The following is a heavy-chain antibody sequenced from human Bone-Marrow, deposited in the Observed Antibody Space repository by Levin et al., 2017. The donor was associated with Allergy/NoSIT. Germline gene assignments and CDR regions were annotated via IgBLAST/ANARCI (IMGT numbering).Heavy chain of an antibody. J-gene: IGHJ3*01. CDR3: TRRGWFGELDDGVDV. V-gene: IGHV3-33*01. Sequence: GESLKISCAASGFTFSSYGLHWVRQAPGKGLEWVAGIWYRGSKEYYADSVKGRFTISRDNSKNTLNLQMRSLRGEDTAVYYCTRRGWFGELDDGVDVWGLGIMVAVS. D-gene: IGHD3-10*01. CDR2: IWYRGSKE. CDR1: GFTFSSYG.